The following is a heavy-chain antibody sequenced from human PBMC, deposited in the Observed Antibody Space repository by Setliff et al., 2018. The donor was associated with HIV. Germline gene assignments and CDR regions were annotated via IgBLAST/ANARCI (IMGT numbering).Heavy chain of an antibody. D-gene: IGHD3-10*01. CDR2: IGSVYYSGRS. V-gene: IGHV4-39*07. Sequence: PSETLSLTCTVSGDSISSNTYFWGWIRQPPGKGLEWIGSIGSVYYSGRSFSNPSLKSRVTMSLDTADQFSLRLRSVTAADTAVYYCARALWFGELLTLALNRIDSWGQGTQGTSP. CDR1: GDSISSNTYF. CDR3: ARALWFGELLTLALNRIDS. J-gene: IGHJ4*02.